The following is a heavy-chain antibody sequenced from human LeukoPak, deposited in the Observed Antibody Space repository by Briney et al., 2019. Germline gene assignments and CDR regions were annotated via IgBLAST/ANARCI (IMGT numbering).Heavy chain of an antibody. CDR1: GFTFSSYS. Sequence: PGGSLRLSCAASGFTFSSYSMNWVRQAPGKGLEWVSSISSSSSSYIYYADSVKGRFTISRDNAKNSLYLQMNSLRAEDTAVYYCARGGIGQQLIWFDPWGQGTLVTVSS. V-gene: IGHV3-21*01. CDR2: ISSSSSSYI. CDR3: ARGGIGQQLIWFDP. D-gene: IGHD6-13*01. J-gene: IGHJ5*02.